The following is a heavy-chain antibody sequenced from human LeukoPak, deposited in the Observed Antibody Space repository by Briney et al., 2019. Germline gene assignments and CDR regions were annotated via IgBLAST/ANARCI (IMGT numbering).Heavy chain of an antibody. V-gene: IGHV4-30-4*01. CDR3: ARVTPGPHRLFDP. J-gene: IGHJ5*02. CDR1: GGSISSGDYY. CDR2: IYYSGST. Sequence: SETLSLTCTVSGGSISSGDYYWSWIRQPPGKGLEWIGYIYYSGSTYYNPSLKSRVTISVDTSKNQFSLKLSSVTAADTAVYYCARVTPGPHRLFDPWGQGTLVTVSS.